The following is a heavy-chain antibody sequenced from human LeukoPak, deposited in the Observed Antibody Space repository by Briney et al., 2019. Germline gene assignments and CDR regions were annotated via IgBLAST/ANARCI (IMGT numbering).Heavy chain of an antibody. Sequence: SETLSLTCTVSGGSISSYYWSWIRQPPGKGLEWIGYISYSGSTNYNSSLKSRVTISVDTSKSQFSLKVSSVTAADTAVYYCARHSGMTGYHYYGMDVWGQGTTVTVSS. CDR1: GGSISSYY. J-gene: IGHJ6*02. CDR2: ISYSGST. V-gene: IGHV4-59*08. D-gene: IGHD1-1*01. CDR3: ARHSGMTGYHYYGMDV.